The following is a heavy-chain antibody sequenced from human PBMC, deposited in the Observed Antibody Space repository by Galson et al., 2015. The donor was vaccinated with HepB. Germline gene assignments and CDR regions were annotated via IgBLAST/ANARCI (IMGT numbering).Heavy chain of an antibody. V-gene: IGHV3-53*01. CDR3: AKGSSSWFRRSTYYFDY. D-gene: IGHD6-13*01. CDR2: IYSGGST. CDR1: GFTVSSNY. Sequence: SLRLSCAASGFTVSSNYMSWVRQAPGKGLEWVSVIYSGGSTYYADSVKGLFTISRDNSRSTLYLQMNSLRAEDTAVYFGAKGSSSWFRRSTYYFDYWGQGTLVTVSS. J-gene: IGHJ4*02.